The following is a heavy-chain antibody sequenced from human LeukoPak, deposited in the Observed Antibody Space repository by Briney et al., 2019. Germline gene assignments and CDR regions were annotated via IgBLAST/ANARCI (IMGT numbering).Heavy chain of an antibody. CDR2: INTDGSST. CDR1: GFTFSSYW. CDR3: ARVVGYCSGGSCYYGYYMDV. J-gene: IGHJ6*03. Sequence: SGGSLRLSCAASGFTFSSYWMHWVRQAPGKGLVWVSRINTDGSSTSYADSVKGRFTISRDNAKNTLYLQMNSLRAEDTAVYYCARVVGYCSGGSCYYGYYMDVWGRGTTVTVSS. D-gene: IGHD2-15*01. V-gene: IGHV3-74*01.